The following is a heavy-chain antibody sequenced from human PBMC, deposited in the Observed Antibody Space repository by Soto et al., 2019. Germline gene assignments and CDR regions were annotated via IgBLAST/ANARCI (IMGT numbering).Heavy chain of an antibody. CDR1: GFTFSDYY. D-gene: IGHD6-13*01. V-gene: IGHV3-11*06. CDR2: IVSGSDYT. Sequence: QVQLVESGGGLVKPGGSLRLSCAASGFTFSDYYMSWLRQAPGKGLEWVSYIVSGSDYTNYADSVRGRFTISRDNAKNSLLLEMNSLRPDDTAVYYCARLRASTWYLGGYLDYWGLGTLVTVSS. J-gene: IGHJ4*02. CDR3: ARLRASTWYLGGYLDY.